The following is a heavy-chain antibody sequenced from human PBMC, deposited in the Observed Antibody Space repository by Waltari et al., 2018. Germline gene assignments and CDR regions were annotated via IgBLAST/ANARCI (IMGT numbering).Heavy chain of an antibody. CDR3: AKEPKGYCSSTSCVNYYYYGMDV. D-gene: IGHD2-2*01. Sequence: QVQLQESGPGLVKPSETLSLTCTVSGGSISSYYWSWIRQPAGKGLEWIGRIYTSGSTNYNPSLKSRVTLSVDKSKNQFSLKLSSVTAADTAVYYCAKEPKGYCSSTSCVNYYYYGMDVWGQGTTVTVSS. CDR1: GGSISSYY. V-gene: IGHV4-4*07. CDR2: IYTSGST. J-gene: IGHJ6*02.